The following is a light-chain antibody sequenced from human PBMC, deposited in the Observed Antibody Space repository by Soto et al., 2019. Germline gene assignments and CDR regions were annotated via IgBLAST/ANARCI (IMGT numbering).Light chain of an antibody. CDR3: HQYESSPQT. Sequence: EIMLTQSPATLSLSPGERATLSCRASQSVSSNLAWYQQHPGQAPRLLIYDASDRATGIPDRFSGSGSGTDFTLTISRLEPEDFAVYYCHQYESSPQTFGQGTKVHI. CDR2: DAS. CDR1: QSVSSN. J-gene: IGKJ1*01. V-gene: IGKV3-20*01.